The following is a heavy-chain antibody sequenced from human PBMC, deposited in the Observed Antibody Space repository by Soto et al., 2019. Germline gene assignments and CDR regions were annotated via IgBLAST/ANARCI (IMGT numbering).Heavy chain of an antibody. Sequence: SETLSLTCTVSGGSSSSGGYYWTWTRQHPGKGLEWIGCIYYSGRTYYNPSLKSRLTISVDTSKRQFSLKLSSVTAADTAIYYCARTKDYSSSLDYWGQGALVTVSS. V-gene: IGHV4-31*03. CDR2: IYYSGRT. J-gene: IGHJ4*02. D-gene: IGHD6-6*01. CDR1: GGSSSSGGYY. CDR3: ARTKDYSSSLDY.